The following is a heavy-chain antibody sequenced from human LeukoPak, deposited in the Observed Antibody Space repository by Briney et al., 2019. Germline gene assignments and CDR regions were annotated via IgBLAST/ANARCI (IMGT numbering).Heavy chain of an antibody. V-gene: IGHV3-30*02. CDR2: IRYDGSNK. D-gene: IGHD3-3*01. CDR3: AKDYDFWSGYHPFDY. Sequence: PGGSLRLSCAASGFTFSSYGMHWVRQAPGKGLEWVAFIRYDGSNKYYADSVKGRFTISRDNSKNTLYLQMNSLRAEDTAVYYCAKDYDFWSGYHPFDYWGQGTLVTVSS. J-gene: IGHJ4*02. CDR1: GFTFSSYG.